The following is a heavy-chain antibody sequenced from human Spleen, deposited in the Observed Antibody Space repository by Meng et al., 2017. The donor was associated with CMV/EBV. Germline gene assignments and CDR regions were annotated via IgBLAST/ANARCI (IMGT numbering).Heavy chain of an antibody. V-gene: IGHV3-9*01. CDR3: AKGAYSNHYFDY. J-gene: IGHJ4*02. D-gene: IGHD4-11*01. CDR2: ISWNSGTT. Sequence: SLKISCAASGFTFDDYAMHWVRQAPGKGLEWVSGISWNSGTTGYADSVKGRFTISRDNAKNSLFLQMNSLRAEDTALYYCAKGAYSNHYFDYWGQGTLVTVSS. CDR1: GFTFDDYA.